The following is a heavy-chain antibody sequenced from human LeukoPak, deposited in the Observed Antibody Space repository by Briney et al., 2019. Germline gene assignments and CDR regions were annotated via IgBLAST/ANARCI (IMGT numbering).Heavy chain of an antibody. D-gene: IGHD2-8*01. CDR3: TTASTQVYAIPYFDY. Sequence: ASVKVSCKVSGYTLTELSMRWVRQAPGKGLEWMGGFDPEDGETIYAQKFQGRVTMTEDTSTDTAYMGLSSLRSEDTAVYYCTTASTQVYAIPYFDYWGQGTLVTVSS. CDR1: GYTLTELS. CDR2: FDPEDGET. V-gene: IGHV1-24*01. J-gene: IGHJ4*02.